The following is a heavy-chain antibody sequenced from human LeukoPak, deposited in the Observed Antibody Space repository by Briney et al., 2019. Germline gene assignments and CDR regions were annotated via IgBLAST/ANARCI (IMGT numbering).Heavy chain of an antibody. J-gene: IGHJ3*02. V-gene: IGHV4-59*12. Sequence: PSETLSLTCTVSGGSISSYYWSWVRQPPGKGLEWIGFVYYTGSTNYSPSLKSRVTISVDTSKNQFSLKLRSVTAADTAVYYCARDKREPRYAFDIWGQGTMVTVSS. CDR1: GGSISSYY. CDR2: VYYTGST. D-gene: IGHD1-26*01. CDR3: ARDKREPRYAFDI.